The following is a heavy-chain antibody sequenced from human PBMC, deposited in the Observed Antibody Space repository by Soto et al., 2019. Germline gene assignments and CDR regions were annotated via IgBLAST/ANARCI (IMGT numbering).Heavy chain of an antibody. CDR2: IYYSGST. D-gene: IGHD1-1*01. CDR3: ARPRRSLPLPNEFAP. CDR1: GGSISSFY. Sequence: PSETLSLTCNVSGGSISSFYWSWILQPPGKGLEWFGYIYYSGSTTYNPSLKSRVTISVDTSKNQFSLKLSSVTAADTAVYYCARPRRSLPLPNEFAPWGQGTLVTVSP. V-gene: IGHV4-59*01. J-gene: IGHJ5*02.